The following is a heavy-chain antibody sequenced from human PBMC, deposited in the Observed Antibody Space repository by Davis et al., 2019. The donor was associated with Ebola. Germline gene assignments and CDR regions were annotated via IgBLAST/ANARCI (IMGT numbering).Heavy chain of an antibody. CDR2: ISSSSSYI. Sequence: GESLKISCAASGFTFSSYSMNWVRQAPGKGLEWVSSISSSSSYIYYADSVKGRFTISRDNAKNSLYLQMNSLRAEDTAVYYCARGGCSGGSCYPRVVYYYYGMDVWGQGTTVTVSS. D-gene: IGHD2-15*01. J-gene: IGHJ6*02. CDR3: ARGGCSGGSCYPRVVYYYYGMDV. CDR1: GFTFSSYS. V-gene: IGHV3-21*01.